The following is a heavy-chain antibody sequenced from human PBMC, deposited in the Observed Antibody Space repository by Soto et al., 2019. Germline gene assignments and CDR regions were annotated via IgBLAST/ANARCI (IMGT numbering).Heavy chain of an antibody. CDR2: ISGSGGST. CDR3: AKVISGYYYFDY. D-gene: IGHD3-22*01. CDR1: GFTFSSYA. J-gene: IGHJ4*02. V-gene: IGHV3-23*01. Sequence: GSLRLSCAASGFTFSSYAMSWVRQAPGKGLEWVSAISGSGGSTYYADSVKGRFTISRDNSKNTLYLQMNSLRAEDTAVYYCAKVISGYYYFDYWGQGTLVTVSS.